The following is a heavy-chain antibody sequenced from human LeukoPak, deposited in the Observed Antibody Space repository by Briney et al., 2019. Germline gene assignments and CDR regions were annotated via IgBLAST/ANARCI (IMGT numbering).Heavy chain of an antibody. CDR1: GGSISSYY. D-gene: IGHD5-12*01. CDR2: IYHSGST. J-gene: IGHJ4*02. V-gene: IGHV4-59*01. CDR3: ARDGYSGNDGL. Sequence: SETLSLTCTVSGGSISSYYWSWIRQPPGKGLEWIGFIYHSGSTNYNPSLTSRVTISVDTSKNQFSLKLSSVTAADTAVYYCARDGYSGNDGLWGQGTLVTVSS.